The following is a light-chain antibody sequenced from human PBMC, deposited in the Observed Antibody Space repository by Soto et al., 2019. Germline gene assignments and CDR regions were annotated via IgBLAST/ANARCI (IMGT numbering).Light chain of an antibody. Sequence: EIVMTQSPATLSVSPGERVTLSCRASQSVSSKLAWYQQKPGQAPRLLIYGASTRATGIPARFSGSGSGTEFTLTISSLQSEDFAVYYCQQYNNRWPFGQGTKVEIK. CDR1: QSVSSK. CDR3: QQYNNRWP. CDR2: GAS. V-gene: IGKV3-15*01. J-gene: IGKJ1*01.